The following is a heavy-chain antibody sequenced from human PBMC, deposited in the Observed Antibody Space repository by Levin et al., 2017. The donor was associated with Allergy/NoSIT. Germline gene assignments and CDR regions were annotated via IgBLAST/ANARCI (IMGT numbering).Heavy chain of an antibody. D-gene: IGHD3-16*01. CDR1: GFTFSSYA. J-gene: IGHJ6*03. V-gene: IGHV3-23*01. Sequence: ASVKVSCAASGFTFSSYAMSWVRQAPGKGLEWVSVISGSTGTTYYADSVKGRFTISRDNSKNTLFLQMNSLRAEDTAVYYCAKRLRSHLVGYYYMDVWGKGTTVTVSS. CDR3: AKRLRSHLVGYYYMDV. CDR2: ISGSTGTT.